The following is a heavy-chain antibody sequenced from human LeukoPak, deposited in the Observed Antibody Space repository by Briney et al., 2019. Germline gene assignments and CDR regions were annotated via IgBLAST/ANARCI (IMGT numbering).Heavy chain of an antibody. Sequence: RSLRLSCTASGFTFGDYAMSWVRQAPGKGLEWVGFIRSKAYGGTTEYAASVKGRFTISRDDSKSIAYLQMNSLKTEDTAVYYCTMTVAAPYYFDYWGRGTLVTVSS. CDR1: GFTFGDYA. CDR3: TMTVAAPYYFDY. CDR2: IRSKAYGGTT. J-gene: IGHJ4*02. D-gene: IGHD6-19*01. V-gene: IGHV3-49*04.